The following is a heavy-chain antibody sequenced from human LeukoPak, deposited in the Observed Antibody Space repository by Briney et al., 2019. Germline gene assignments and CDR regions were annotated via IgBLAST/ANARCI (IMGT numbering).Heavy chain of an antibody. D-gene: IGHD3-10*01. CDR1: GYTFTSYY. Sequence: ASVKVSCKASGYTFTSYYMHWVRHHPPQELEWVGIINPSGGSTSYAHKFHGRVTITRDTSTSTGYMELSSLRSEDTAVYYCGRGTLAVGFGDLLLDIWGQGTMVTVSS. J-gene: IGHJ3*02. CDR2: INPSGGST. V-gene: IGHV1-46*01. CDR3: GRGTLAVGFGDLLLDI.